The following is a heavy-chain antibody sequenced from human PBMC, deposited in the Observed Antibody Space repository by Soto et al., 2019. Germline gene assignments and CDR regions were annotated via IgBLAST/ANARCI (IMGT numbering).Heavy chain of an antibody. CDR2: VYPSGTT. D-gene: IGHD2-2*03. V-gene: IGHV4-4*07. CDR3: ARDEHGSAGMDV. Sequence: SETLSLTFTVSGASISSYYWSWIRQPAGKGLEWIGRVYPSGTTNYNPSLKSRLALSVDTSKNQFSLSLRSVTAADTAVYFCARDEHGSAGMDVGGQGTTVTVSS. J-gene: IGHJ6*02. CDR1: GASISSYY.